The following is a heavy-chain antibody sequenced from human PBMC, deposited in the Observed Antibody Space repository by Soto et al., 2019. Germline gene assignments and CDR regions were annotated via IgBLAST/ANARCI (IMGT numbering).Heavy chain of an antibody. Sequence: QVQLVQSGAEVKKPGASVKVSCKASGYTFTSYGISWVRQAPGQGLEWMGWISAYNGNTNYAQKLQGRVTMTTDTSTSTAYMELRSLRADDTAVYYCARDPGGLWFGELLGRGMDVWGQGTTVTVSS. J-gene: IGHJ6*02. CDR2: ISAYNGNT. CDR1: GYTFTSYG. D-gene: IGHD3-10*01. CDR3: ARDPGGLWFGELLGRGMDV. V-gene: IGHV1-18*01.